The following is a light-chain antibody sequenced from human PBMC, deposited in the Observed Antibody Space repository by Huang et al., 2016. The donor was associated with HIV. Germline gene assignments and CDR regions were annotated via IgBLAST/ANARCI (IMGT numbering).Light chain of an antibody. J-gene: IGKJ4*01. Sequence: DIQMTQFPSSLSASVGDRVTITCRASQSISFYLNWYQLKPGKAPKLLIYAASTLRSGVPSRFKGSGSGTDFTLTISSLQPEDFATYYCQQSYSSPGFGGGTKVEIK. CDR3: QQSYSSPG. CDR2: AAS. V-gene: IGKV1-39*01. CDR1: QSISFY.